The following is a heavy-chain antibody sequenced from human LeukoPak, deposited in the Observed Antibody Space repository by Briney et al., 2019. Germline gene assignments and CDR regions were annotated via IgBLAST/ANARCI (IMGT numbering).Heavy chain of an antibody. CDR2: IYYSGST. Sequence: SETLSLTCTVSGDSISTYYWTWIRQPPGEGLEWIGYIYYSGSTNYNPSLKSRVTMSVDTSKNQFSLKLSSVTAADTAVYYCARVITVRGVIFDYWGQGTLVTVSS. J-gene: IGHJ4*02. V-gene: IGHV4-59*01. D-gene: IGHD3-16*01. CDR1: GDSISTYY. CDR3: ARVITVRGVIFDY.